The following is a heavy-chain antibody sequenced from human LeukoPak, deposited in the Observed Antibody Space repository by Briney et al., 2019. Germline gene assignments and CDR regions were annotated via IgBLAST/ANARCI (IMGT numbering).Heavy chain of an antibody. J-gene: IGHJ4*02. CDR2: ISWNSGSI. CDR1: GFTFDDYA. CDR3: ARNFYDSSTNYHYFDY. D-gene: IGHD3-22*01. V-gene: IGHV3-9*01. Sequence: PGGSLRLSCAASGFTFDDYAMHWVRQAPGKGLEWVSGISWNSGSIGYADSVKGRFTISRDNAKNSLYLQMNSLKAEDAAVYYCARNFYDSSTNYHYFDYWGQGTLVTVSS.